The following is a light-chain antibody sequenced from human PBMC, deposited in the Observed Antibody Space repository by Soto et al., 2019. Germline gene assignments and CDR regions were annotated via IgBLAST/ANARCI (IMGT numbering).Light chain of an antibody. Sequence: QSVPTQPPSASGTPGQRVTISCSGSSSNIGSNTVNWYQQFPGTAPKLLIYNNNQRPSGVPDRFSASKSGTSASLAISGPQSDDEADYYCAAWDDSLNGPVFGGGTKLTVL. J-gene: IGLJ3*02. V-gene: IGLV1-44*01. CDR2: NNN. CDR1: SSNIGSNT. CDR3: AAWDDSLNGPV.